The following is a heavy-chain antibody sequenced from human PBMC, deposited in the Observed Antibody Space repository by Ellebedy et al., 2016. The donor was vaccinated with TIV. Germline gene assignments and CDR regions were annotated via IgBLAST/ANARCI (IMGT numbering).Heavy chain of an antibody. CDR1: GFTFSNYA. CDR2: MTGRGCIT. J-gene: IGHJ4*02. CDR3: AKEGGIVVPHPFDY. V-gene: IGHV3-23*01. Sequence: GESLKISCAASGFTFSNYAMSWVRQAPGKGLEWVSGMTGRGCITYYADSVQGRFTISRDNSKNTLYLQMNSLRAEDTAIYFCAKEGGIVVPHPFDYWGQGTLVTVSS. D-gene: IGHD2-15*01.